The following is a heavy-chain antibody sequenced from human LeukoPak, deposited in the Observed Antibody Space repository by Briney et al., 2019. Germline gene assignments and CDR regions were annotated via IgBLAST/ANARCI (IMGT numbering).Heavy chain of an antibody. CDR1: GFTFSSYE. CDR2: ISSSGSTI. V-gene: IGHV3-48*03. CDR3: ARKEDCSGGSCYFGVANYYYYYYMDV. D-gene: IGHD2-15*01. J-gene: IGHJ6*03. Sequence: GGSLRLSCAASGFTFSSYEMNWVRQAPGKGLEWVSYISSSGSTIYYADSVKGRFTISRDNAKNSLYLQMNSLRAEDTAVYYCARKEDCSGGSCYFGVANYYYYYYMDVWGKGTTVTVSS.